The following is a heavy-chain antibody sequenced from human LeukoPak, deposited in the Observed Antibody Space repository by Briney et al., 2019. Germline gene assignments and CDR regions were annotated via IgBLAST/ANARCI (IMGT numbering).Heavy chain of an antibody. D-gene: IGHD2-15*01. CDR2: IYPGDSDT. Sequence: GESLKISCKGSGYSFTSYWIGWVRQMPGKGLEWMGIIYPGDSDTRYSPSFQGQVTISAGKSISTAYLQWSSLKASDTAMYYCARPYCSGGSCYPEYFQHWGQGTLVTVSS. V-gene: IGHV5-51*01. J-gene: IGHJ1*01. CDR3: ARPYCSGGSCYPEYFQH. CDR1: GYSFTSYW.